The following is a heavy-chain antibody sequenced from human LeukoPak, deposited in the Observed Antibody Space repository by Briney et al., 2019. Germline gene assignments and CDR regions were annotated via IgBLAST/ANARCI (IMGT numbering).Heavy chain of an antibody. D-gene: IGHD3-10*01. J-gene: IGHJ5*02. CDR2: IRSKAHSYAT. Sequence: GGSLRLSCATSGFSFSGSAIHWVRQASGKGLEWVGRIRSKAHSYATAYAASVTGRFTISRDDSENTAYLQMNSLKTEDTAVYYCTTPTIGENWFDPWGQGTLVTVSS. CDR3: TTPTIGENWFDP. V-gene: IGHV3-73*01. CDR1: GFSFSGSA.